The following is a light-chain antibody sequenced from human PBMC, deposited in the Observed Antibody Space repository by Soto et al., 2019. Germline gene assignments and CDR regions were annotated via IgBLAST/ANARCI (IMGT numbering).Light chain of an antibody. CDR2: EVS. CDR1: SSDVGRYNY. V-gene: IGLV2-14*01. CDR3: TSYASSSHLL. Sequence: QSVLTQPASVSGSPGQSITISCTGTSSDVGRYNYVSWYQQHPGKAPKLMIYEVSNRPSGVSNRFSGSKSGNTASLTISGLQAEDEADYYCTSYASSSHLLFGGGTKLTVL. J-gene: IGLJ2*01.